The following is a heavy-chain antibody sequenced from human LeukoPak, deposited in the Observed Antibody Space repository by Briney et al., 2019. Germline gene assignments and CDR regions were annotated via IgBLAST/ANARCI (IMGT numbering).Heavy chain of an antibody. V-gene: IGHV3-21*01. CDR1: GFTFSSYS. J-gene: IGHJ4*02. CDR3: ARDLWGITMIVGPIEDY. Sequence: GGSLRLSCAASGFTFSSYSMNWVRQAPGKGLEWVSSISSSSSYIYYADSVKGRFTISRDNAKNSLHLQMNSLRAEDTAVYYCARDLWGITMIVGPIEDYWGQGTLVTVSS. CDR2: ISSSSSYI. D-gene: IGHD3-22*01.